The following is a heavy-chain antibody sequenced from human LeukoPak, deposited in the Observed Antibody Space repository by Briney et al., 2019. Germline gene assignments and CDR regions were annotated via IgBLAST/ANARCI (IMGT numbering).Heavy chain of an antibody. CDR2: IKGIGLTT. CDR3: ARAGELRYMDV. CDR1: GFTFSDYY. V-gene: IGHV3-11*04. D-gene: IGHD3-16*01. Sequence: GGSLRLSCAASGFTFSDYYMSWIRQAPGKGLEWVSTIKGIGLTTYYADSLKGRFTISRDNAKNSLFLQVSSLRADDTAIYYCARAGELRYMDVWGKGTAVTVSS. J-gene: IGHJ6*03.